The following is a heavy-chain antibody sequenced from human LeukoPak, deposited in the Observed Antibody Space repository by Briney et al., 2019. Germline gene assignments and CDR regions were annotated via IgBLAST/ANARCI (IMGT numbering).Heavy chain of an antibody. V-gene: IGHV3-23*01. D-gene: IGHD2/OR15-2a*01. CDR3: AREGPRGNSQFDY. CDR2: ISGSGGST. J-gene: IGHJ4*02. Sequence: GGSLRLSCAASGFTFSSYAMSWVRQAPGKGLEWVSAISGSGGSTYYADSVKGRLTISRDNSKNTLYLQMNSLRAEDTAIYYCAREGPRGNSQFDYWGQGTLVTVSS. CDR1: GFTFSSYA.